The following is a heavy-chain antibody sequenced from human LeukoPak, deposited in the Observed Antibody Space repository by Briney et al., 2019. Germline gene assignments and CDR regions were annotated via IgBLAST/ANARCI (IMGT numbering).Heavy chain of an antibody. CDR3: ARGVEPLAANTLAY. CDR1: GFTVITND. V-gene: IGHV3-53*01. Sequence: PGGSLRLSCAASGFTVITNDMTWVRQAPGKGLEWVSVLYSDGNTKYADSAQGRFTISRDNSKNILYLEMNSLSPDDTAVYYCARGVEPLAANTLAYWGQGTLVTVSS. D-gene: IGHD1-14*01. CDR2: LYSDGNT. J-gene: IGHJ4*02.